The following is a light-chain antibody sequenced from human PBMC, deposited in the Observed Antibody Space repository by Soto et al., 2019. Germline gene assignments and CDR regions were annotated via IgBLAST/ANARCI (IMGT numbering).Light chain of an antibody. V-gene: IGKV3-15*01. J-gene: IGKJ4*01. CDR2: AAS. CDR1: QTISNT. CDR3: QYYETCLAT. Sequence: ELGMPQSPATLSVSPGDKVSLSCRANQTISNTLAWYQQKPGQAPRLLIYAASTRATGVSARFSGSGSGTEFTLTISSLQSEDFTTYYCQYYETCLATFGGGTKVDIK.